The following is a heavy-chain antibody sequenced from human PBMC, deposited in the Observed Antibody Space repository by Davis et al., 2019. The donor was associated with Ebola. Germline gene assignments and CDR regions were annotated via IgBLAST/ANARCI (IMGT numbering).Heavy chain of an antibody. J-gene: IGHJ6*02. CDR1: GYSFTSYW. CDR3: ARQWVDTAMAPESYYYYYGMDV. V-gene: IGHV5-51*01. CDR2: IYPGDSDT. Sequence: GESLKISCKGSGYSFTSYWIGWVRQMPGKGLEWMGIIYPGDSDTRYSPSFQDQVTISADKSISTAYLQWSSLKASDTAMYYCARQWVDTAMAPESYYYYYGMDVWGQGTTVTVSS. D-gene: IGHD5-18*01.